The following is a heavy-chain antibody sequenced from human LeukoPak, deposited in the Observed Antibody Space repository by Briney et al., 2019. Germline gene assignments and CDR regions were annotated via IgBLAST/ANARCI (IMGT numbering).Heavy chain of an antibody. CDR3: ATNGYYCMDV. CDR2: IYHSGGT. Sequence: NPSGTLSLTCAVSGGSISSSTNWWSWVRQPPGKGLEWIGEIYHSGGTNYNPSLKSRITISVDTSQNQFSLKVNSLTAADTAVYYCATNGYYCMDVWGKGTTVTVSS. J-gene: IGHJ6*03. D-gene: IGHD2-8*01. V-gene: IGHV4-4*02. CDR1: GGSISSSTNW.